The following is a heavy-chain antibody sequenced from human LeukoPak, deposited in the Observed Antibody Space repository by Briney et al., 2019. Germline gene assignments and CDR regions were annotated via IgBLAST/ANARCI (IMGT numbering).Heavy chain of an antibody. CDR3: ARASRIAVAGTGGAYYYYYYGMDV. V-gene: IGHV3-13*01. Sequence: GGSLRLSCAASGFTFSSYDMHWVRQATGKGLEWVSAIGTAGDTYYPGSVKGRFTISRENAKNSLCLQMNSLRAGDTAVYYCARASRIAVAGTGGAYYYYYYGMDVWGQGTLVTVSS. D-gene: IGHD6-19*01. J-gene: IGHJ6*02. CDR2: IGTAGDT. CDR1: GFTFSSYD.